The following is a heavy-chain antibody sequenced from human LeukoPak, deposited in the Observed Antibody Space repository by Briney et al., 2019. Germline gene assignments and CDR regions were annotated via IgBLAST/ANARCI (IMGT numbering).Heavy chain of an antibody. CDR2: STGSGTAT. J-gene: IGHJ4*02. Sequence: GGSLRLSCAASGFSFRNYAMSGVRQARGKGGGWVSASTGSGTATYYADSVKGRFTISRDNSNNSMYLQMNTLRPEDTAVYYCAKDRTTTGLLLAGLIDYWGQGTLVTVSS. V-gene: IGHV3-23*01. CDR3: AKDRTTTGLLLAGLIDY. D-gene: IGHD4-11*01. CDR1: GFSFRNYA.